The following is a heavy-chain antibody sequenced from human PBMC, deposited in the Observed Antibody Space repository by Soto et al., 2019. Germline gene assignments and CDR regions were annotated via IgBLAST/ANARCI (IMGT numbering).Heavy chain of an antibody. CDR1: GFTFSSYS. CDR2: ISSSSQTI. Sequence: EVQLVESGGGLVQPGGSLRLSCAASGFTFSSYSMNWVRQAPGKGLEWVSYISSSSQTIYADSVKGRFTISRDNAKNSLYLQMNSLRAEDTAVYYCSLDRYYYNGRGAFDIWGQGTMVTVSS. J-gene: IGHJ3*02. CDR3: SLDRYYYNGRGAFDI. D-gene: IGHD3-10*01. V-gene: IGHV3-48*01.